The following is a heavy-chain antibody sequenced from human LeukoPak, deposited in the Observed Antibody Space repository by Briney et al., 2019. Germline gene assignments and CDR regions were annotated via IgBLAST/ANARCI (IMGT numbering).Heavy chain of an antibody. CDR1: GFTFTRYS. D-gene: IGHD6-19*01. Sequence: GGSLRLSCAASGFTFTRYSMNWVRQAPGEGLEWVSGILAGGGSTYYADSVKGRFTISRDNSKNTLYLQMNSLRAEDTAVYYCAKSITISSGWLYYFDYWGQGTLVTVSS. J-gene: IGHJ4*02. CDR3: AKSITISSGWLYYFDY. CDR2: ILAGGGST. V-gene: IGHV3-23*01.